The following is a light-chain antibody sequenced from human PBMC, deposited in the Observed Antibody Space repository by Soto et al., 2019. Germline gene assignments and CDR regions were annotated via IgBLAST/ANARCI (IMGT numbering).Light chain of an antibody. CDR2: KAS. CDR1: QSISSW. Sequence: DIQMTQSPSTLSASVGDRVTITCRASQSISSWLAWYQQKPGKAPKLLIYKASSLESGVPSRFSGSGSGTEFTLTISSLQPDDVATYYCQQYNSYSRNFGQGTKLEPK. CDR3: QQYNSYSRN. J-gene: IGKJ2*02. V-gene: IGKV1-5*03.